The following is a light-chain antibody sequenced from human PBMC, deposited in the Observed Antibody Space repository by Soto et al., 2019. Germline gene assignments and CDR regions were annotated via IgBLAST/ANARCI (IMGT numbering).Light chain of an antibody. J-gene: IGLJ2*01. CDR3: ETWDRNTVV. CDR1: SGHSSYI. CDR2: LEGTGSY. V-gene: IGLV4-60*02. Sequence: QSVLTQSSSASASLGSSVKLTCTLSSGHSSYIIAWHQQQPGKAPRYLMKLEGTGSYNKGSGVPDRFSGSSSGADRYLTISNLQFEDEVDYYCETWDRNTVVFGGGTQLTVL.